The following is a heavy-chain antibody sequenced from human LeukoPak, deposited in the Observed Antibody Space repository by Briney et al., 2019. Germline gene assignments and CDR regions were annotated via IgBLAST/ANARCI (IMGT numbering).Heavy chain of an antibody. J-gene: IGHJ4*02. D-gene: IGHD1-26*01. CDR1: GFTFSSYA. V-gene: IGHV3-30-3*01. CDR3: ARAHRIDGYYFDY. CDR2: ISYDGSNK. Sequence: GGSLRLSCAASGFTFSSYAMSWVRQAPGKGLEWVAVISYDGSNKYYADSVKGRFTISRDNSKNTLYLQMNSLRAEDTAVYYCARAHRIDGYYFDYWGQGTLVTVSS.